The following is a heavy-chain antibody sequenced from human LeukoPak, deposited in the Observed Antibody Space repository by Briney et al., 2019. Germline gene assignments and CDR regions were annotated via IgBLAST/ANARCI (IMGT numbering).Heavy chain of an antibody. CDR3: ARRMQEQQLVRGAFDI. Sequence: SETLSLTCTVSGGSISSHYWSWIRQPPGKGLEWIGYIYYSGSTNYNPSLKSRVTISVDTSKNQFSLKLSSVTAADTAVYYCARRMQEQQLVRGAFDIWGQGTMVTVSS. V-gene: IGHV4-59*11. D-gene: IGHD6-13*01. J-gene: IGHJ3*02. CDR2: IYYSGST. CDR1: GGSISSHY.